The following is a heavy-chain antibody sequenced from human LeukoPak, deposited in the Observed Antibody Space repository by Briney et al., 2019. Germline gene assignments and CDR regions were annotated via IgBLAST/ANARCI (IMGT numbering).Heavy chain of an antibody. CDR3: ARVKEYLLFDY. CDR1: GGSISGYF. D-gene: IGHD2-15*01. J-gene: IGHJ4*02. Sequence: PSETLSLTCTVSGGSISGYFWSWIRQPPGKGLEWIGYIYYSGSTNYNPSLKSRVTISVDTSKNQFSLKLSSVTAADTAVYYCARVKEYLLFDYWGQGTLVTVSS. V-gene: IGHV4-59*01. CDR2: IYYSGST.